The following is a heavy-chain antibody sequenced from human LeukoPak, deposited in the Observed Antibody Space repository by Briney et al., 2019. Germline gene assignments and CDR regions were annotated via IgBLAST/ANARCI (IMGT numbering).Heavy chain of an antibody. CDR3: ARGPPFS. Sequence: SETLSLTCAVYGGSFSGYYWSWIRQPPGKGLEWIGEINHSGSTNYNPSLKSRVTISVDTSKNQFSLKLSPVTAADTAVYYCARGPPFSWGQGTLVTVSS. J-gene: IGHJ5*02. CDR2: INHSGST. V-gene: IGHV4-34*01. CDR1: GGSFSGYY. D-gene: IGHD1-14*01.